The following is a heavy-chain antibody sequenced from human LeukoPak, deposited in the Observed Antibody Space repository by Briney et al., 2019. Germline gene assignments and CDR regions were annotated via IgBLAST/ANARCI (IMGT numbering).Heavy chain of an antibody. CDR3: ARDQNGSGGAFDI. D-gene: IGHD3-10*01. Sequence: PGGSLRLSCAASGFTVSSNYMSWVRQAPGKGLEWVSVIYSGGSTYYADSVKGRFTISRDNSKNTLYLQMNSLRAEDTAVYYCARDQNGSGGAFDIWGQGTMVTVSS. V-gene: IGHV3-66*01. CDR1: GFTVSSNY. J-gene: IGHJ3*02. CDR2: IYSGGST.